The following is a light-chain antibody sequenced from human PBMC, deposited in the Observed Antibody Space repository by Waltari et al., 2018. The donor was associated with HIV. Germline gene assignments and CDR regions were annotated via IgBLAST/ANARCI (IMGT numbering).Light chain of an antibody. CDR3: QQSYRGLT. V-gene: IGKV1-39*01. CDR1: QTISVY. J-gene: IGKJ3*01. Sequence: DIQMTQSPSSLSASLGDRVVITCRASQTISVYLHWYQQKSGRAPKPLIYAASSLQDGVPSRFSGSGSGTDFTLTINSLQVEDFATYYCQQSYRGLTFGPGTNVDV. CDR2: AAS.